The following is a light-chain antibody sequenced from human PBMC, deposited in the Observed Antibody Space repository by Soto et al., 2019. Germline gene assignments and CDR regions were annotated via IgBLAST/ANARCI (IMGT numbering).Light chain of an antibody. Sequence: EIVLTQSPGTLSLAPGERDTLYCMAIQSVSSSYLARYQQKPGQAPRLLIYGASSRATGIPDRFSGSGSGPDFTLTISRLEPEDFAVYYCQQYGSSPPRTFGQGTKVEIK. CDR1: QSVSSSY. J-gene: IGKJ1*01. CDR2: GAS. V-gene: IGKV3-20*01. CDR3: QQYGSSPPRT.